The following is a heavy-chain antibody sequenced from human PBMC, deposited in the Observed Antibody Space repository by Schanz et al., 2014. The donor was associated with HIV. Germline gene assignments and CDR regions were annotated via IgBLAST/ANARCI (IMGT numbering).Heavy chain of an antibody. CDR3: AKSSRIYMAIVVE. CDR2: ISYDGSNE. V-gene: IGHV3-30*18. CDR1: GFTFSSYG. D-gene: IGHD2-15*01. J-gene: IGHJ4*02. Sequence: QVQLVESGGGVVQPGRSLRLSCAASGFTFSSYGMHWVRQAPGKGLEWVAVISYDGSNEYYADSVKGRFTISRDNSKNTLYLQMNSLRAEDTAVYYCAKSSRIYMAIVVEWGQGTLVTVSS.